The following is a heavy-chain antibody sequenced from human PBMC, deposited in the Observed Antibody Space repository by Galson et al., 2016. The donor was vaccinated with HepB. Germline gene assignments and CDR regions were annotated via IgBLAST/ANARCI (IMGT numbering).Heavy chain of an antibody. V-gene: IGHV3-53*01. CDR3: VRNPQKGLSDSTGWYMFDYYYNGMDV. D-gene: IGHD6-19*01. CDR2: IYSGGST. Sequence: SLRLSCAASGFTFSEFKFNWVRQAPGKGLEWVSLIYSGGSTYYADSVKGRFTTSRDDSINTLYLQMNNLRAEDTAVYYCVRNPQKGLSDSTGWYMFDYYYNGMDVWGQGTTVTVAS. J-gene: IGHJ6*02. CDR1: GFTFSEFK.